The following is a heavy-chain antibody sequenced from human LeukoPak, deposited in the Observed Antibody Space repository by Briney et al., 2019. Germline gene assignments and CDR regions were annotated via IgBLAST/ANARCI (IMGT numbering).Heavy chain of an antibody. CDR1: GYTFTVYY. V-gene: IGHV1-2*06. CDR3: ALFEQLVSFGDY. CDR2: INPNSGVT. Sequence: ASVKVSCKTSGYTFTVYYIHWVRQAPGQGLEWMGRINPNSGVTNYAQKFQGRVTMTRDTSITTAYMELSRLRSDDTAVYYCALFEQLVSFGDYWGQGTLVTVSS. D-gene: IGHD6-6*01. J-gene: IGHJ4*02.